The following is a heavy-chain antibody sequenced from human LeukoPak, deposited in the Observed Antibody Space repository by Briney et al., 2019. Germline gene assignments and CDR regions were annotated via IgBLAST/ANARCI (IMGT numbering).Heavy chain of an antibody. CDR3: ARVPTVTFFDY. D-gene: IGHD4-17*01. V-gene: IGHV4-39*01. J-gene: IGHJ4*02. CDR2: IYYSGST. CDR1: SGSISTSNYY. Sequence: SETLSLTCTVSSGSISTSNYYWGWVRQPPVKALEWIGSIYYSGSTYYNPSLKSRVTISVDTSKNQFSLKLSSVTAADTAVYYCARVPTVTFFDYWGQGTLVTVSS.